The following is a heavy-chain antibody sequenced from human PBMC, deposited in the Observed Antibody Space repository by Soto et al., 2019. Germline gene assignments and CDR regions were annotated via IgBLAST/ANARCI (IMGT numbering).Heavy chain of an antibody. CDR1: EFSLSTSGIR. V-gene: IGHV2-70*04. CDR3: ARSIVAAGNRWFDP. J-gene: IGHJ5*02. Sequence: GPTLLNASHTLTLTRTIPEFSLSTSGIRVSWTRQPPGKALEWRARIDWDDDKLYSTSLKTRLTISKETSKNHVVLTMTNMDPVDTATYYCARSIVAAGNRWFDPWGRGTLVIVS. D-gene: IGHD6-13*01. CDR2: IDWDDDK.